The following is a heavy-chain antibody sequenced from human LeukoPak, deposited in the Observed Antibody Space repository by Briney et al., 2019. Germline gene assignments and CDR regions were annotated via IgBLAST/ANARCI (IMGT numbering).Heavy chain of an antibody. J-gene: IGHJ6*02. V-gene: IGHV3-15*01. CDR3: TTPSVGATQALRDYYYCYYGMDV. Sequence: GGSLRLSCAASGFTFSSYAMSWVRQAPGKGLEWVGRIKSKTDGGTTDYAAPVKGRFTISRDDSKNTLYLQMNSLKTEDTAVYYCTTPSVGATQALRDYYYCYYGMDVWGQGTTVTVSS. D-gene: IGHD1-26*01. CDR2: IKSKTDGGTT. CDR1: GFTFSSYA.